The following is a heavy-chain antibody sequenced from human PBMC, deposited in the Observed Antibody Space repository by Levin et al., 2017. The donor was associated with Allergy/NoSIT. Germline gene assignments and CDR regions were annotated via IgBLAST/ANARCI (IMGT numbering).Heavy chain of an antibody. V-gene: IGHV1-18*01. Sequence: PGGSLRLSCKTSGYNFLGFGINWVRLAPGQGLEWMGWISPHTANTDLDQKFHGRVSLTADTSTSVAYMEMRSLRSDDTAIYFCARDASYYFGSGAGFWGQGTQVTVSS. CDR2: ISPHTANT. CDR3: ARDASYYFGSGAGF. D-gene: IGHD3-10*01. CDR1: GYNFLGFG. J-gene: IGHJ4*02.